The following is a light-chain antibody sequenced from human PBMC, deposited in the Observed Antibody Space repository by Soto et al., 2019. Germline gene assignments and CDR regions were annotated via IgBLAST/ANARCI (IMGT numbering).Light chain of an antibody. CDR2: DVS. V-gene: IGLV2-14*01. CDR1: SSDVGGYSY. Sequence: QSALTQPASVSGSPGQSITISCTGTSSDVGGYSYVSWYQQHPGKAPKLMIYDVSARPSGVSNRFSGSKSGNTASLTISGLQAEDEADYYCSTYARSTTVVFGGGTKVTVL. CDR3: STYARSTTVV. J-gene: IGLJ2*01.